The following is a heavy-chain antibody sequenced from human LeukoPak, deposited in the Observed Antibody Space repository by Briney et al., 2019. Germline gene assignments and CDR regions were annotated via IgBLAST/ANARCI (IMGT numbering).Heavy chain of an antibody. D-gene: IGHD6-13*01. V-gene: IGHV1-18*01. Sequence: APVKVSCKASGYTLNKFGMSWVRQAPGQGLEWLGWINTYNGNTKLGEEFQGRVTMTTDTSTSTVYMELTSLRTDDTAVYFCARDTPQHLKRFDYWGQGTLVTVSS. CDR1: GYTLNKFG. CDR2: INTYNGNT. J-gene: IGHJ4*02. CDR3: ARDTPQHLKRFDY.